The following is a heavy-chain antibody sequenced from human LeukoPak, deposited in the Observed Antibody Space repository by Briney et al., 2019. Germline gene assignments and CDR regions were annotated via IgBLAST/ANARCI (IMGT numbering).Heavy chain of an antibody. CDR2: IRYDGSNK. J-gene: IGHJ4*02. Sequence: GGSLRLSCAASGFTFSSYGMHWVRQAPGKGLEWVAFIRYDGSNKYYADSVKGRFTISRDNSKNTLYLQMNSLRAEDTAVYYCARALSSAWGLVDCWGQGTLVTVSS. D-gene: IGHD6-19*01. V-gene: IGHV3-30*02. CDR3: ARALSSAWGLVDC. CDR1: GFTFSSYG.